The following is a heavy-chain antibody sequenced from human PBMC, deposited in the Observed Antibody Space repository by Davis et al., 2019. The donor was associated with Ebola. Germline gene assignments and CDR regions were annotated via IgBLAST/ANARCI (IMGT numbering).Heavy chain of an antibody. Sequence: GESLKISCAASGFTFSSYAMSWVCQAPGKGLEWVSAISGSGGSTNYADSVKGRFTISRDNSKNTLYLQMNSLRAEDTAVYYCAKRGYYFSFDYWGQGTLVTVSS. D-gene: IGHD3-3*01. CDR1: GFTFSSYA. J-gene: IGHJ4*02. V-gene: IGHV3-23*01. CDR2: ISGSGGST. CDR3: AKRGYYFSFDY.